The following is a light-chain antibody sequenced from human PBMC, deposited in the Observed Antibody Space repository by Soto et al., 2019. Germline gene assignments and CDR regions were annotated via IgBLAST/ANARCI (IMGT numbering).Light chain of an antibody. CDR2: DAS. Sequence: DIQMTQSPSTLSASVGDRVTITCRASQSISSWLAWYQQQPGKAPKLLIYDASSLKTGVPSRFSGSGSGTEFTPTISSLQPDDFATYYCQQYNSYPPYTSDQGTKLEIK. CDR3: QQYNSYPPYT. V-gene: IGKV1-5*01. J-gene: IGKJ2*01. CDR1: QSISSW.